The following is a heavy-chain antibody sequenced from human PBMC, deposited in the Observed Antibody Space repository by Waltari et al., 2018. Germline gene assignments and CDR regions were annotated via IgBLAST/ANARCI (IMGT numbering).Heavy chain of an antibody. CDR2: INSDGSST. CDR3: ARVATKTYSSPVPGRPYYYGMDV. Sequence: EEQLVESGGGLAQPGESLSLSCAASGFTFSRYWMDWVRQAPGKGLVWVARINSDGSSTTYADSVKGRFTISRDNGKNTLYVQMNRLRPEDTAVYYCARVATKTYSSPVPGRPYYYGMDVWGQGTTV. CDR1: GFTFSRYW. D-gene: IGHD3-22*01. J-gene: IGHJ6*02. V-gene: IGHV3-74*01.